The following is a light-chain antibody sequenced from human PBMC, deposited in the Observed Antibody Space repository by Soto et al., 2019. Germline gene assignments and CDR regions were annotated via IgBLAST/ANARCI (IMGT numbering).Light chain of an antibody. CDR1: QSVNSN. CDR2: DAS. CDR3: QQRSNWPPIT. V-gene: IGKV3-11*01. J-gene: IGKJ5*01. Sequence: EIVMTQSPATLSVSPGERATLACRASQSVNSNLAWYQQKPGQAPRLLIYDASNRATGIPARFSGSGSGTDFTLTIDNLEPEDFAVYYCQQRSNWPPITFGQGTRLEIK.